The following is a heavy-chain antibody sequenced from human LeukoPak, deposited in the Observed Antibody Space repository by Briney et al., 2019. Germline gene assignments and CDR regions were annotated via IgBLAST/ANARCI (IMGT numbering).Heavy chain of an antibody. CDR2: ISSSSSYI. D-gene: IGHD3-22*01. J-gene: IGHJ4*02. CDR1: GFTFSSYS. Sequence: GGSLRLSCAASGFTFSSYSMNWVRQAPGKGLEWVSSISSSSSYIYYADSVKGRFTISRDNAKNSLYLQMNSLRAEDTAVYYCARVVLVGYYDSSGSIDYWGQGTLVTVSS. V-gene: IGHV3-21*01. CDR3: ARVVLVGYYDSSGSIDY.